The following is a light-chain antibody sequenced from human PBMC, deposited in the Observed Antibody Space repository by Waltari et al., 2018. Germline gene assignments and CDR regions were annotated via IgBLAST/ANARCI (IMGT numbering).Light chain of an antibody. CDR3: HQYSSTPIT. Sequence: DIVMTQSPETLAVSLGETATINCKSSQSVYYTSNKKNYLAWYQQKPGQPPKLLIYWDSTRNFGVPDRFRGSGSGTHFTLTISRLQDEDVAVYYCHQYSSTPITFGQGTRLQIQ. CDR2: WDS. J-gene: IGKJ5*01. V-gene: IGKV4-1*01. CDR1: QSVYYTSNKKNY.